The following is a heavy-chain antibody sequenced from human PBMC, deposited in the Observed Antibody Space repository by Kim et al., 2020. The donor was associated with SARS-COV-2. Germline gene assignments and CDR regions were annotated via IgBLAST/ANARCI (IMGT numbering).Heavy chain of an antibody. D-gene: IGHD3-22*01. V-gene: IGHV3-7*01. CDR3: ASRSGYPIADYFQH. J-gene: IGHJ1*01. CDR2: IKQDGSEK. CDR1: GFTFSSYW. Sequence: GGSLRLSCAASGFTFSSYWMSWVRQAPGKGLEWVANIKQDGSEKYYVDSVKGLFTISRDNAKNSLYLQMNSLRAEDTSVYYCASRSGYPIADYFQHWGQGTLVTVSS.